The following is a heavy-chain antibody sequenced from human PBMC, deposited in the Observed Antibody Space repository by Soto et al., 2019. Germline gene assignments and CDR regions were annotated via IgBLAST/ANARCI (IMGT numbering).Heavy chain of an antibody. D-gene: IGHD4-17*01. CDR1: GGSVSSGSYY. CDR2: IYYSGST. CDR3: ARGPDDSVTQYYFDY. J-gene: IGHJ4*02. V-gene: IGHV4-61*01. Sequence: SETLSLTCTVSGGSVSSGSYYWSWIRQPPGKGLEWIGYIYYSGSTNYNPSLKSRVTISVDTSKNQFSLKLSSVTAADTAVYYCARGPDDSVTQYYFDYWGQGTLVTVSS.